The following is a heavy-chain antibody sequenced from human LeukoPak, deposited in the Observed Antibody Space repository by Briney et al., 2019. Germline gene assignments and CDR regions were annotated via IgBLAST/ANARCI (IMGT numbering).Heavy chain of an antibody. CDR2: IYSGGST. V-gene: IGHV3-66*01. D-gene: IGHD3-10*01. Sequence: GGSLRLSCAASGFTVSSNYVSWVRQAPGKGLEWVSVIYSGGSTYYADSVKGRFTISRDNSKNTLYLQMNSLRAEDTAVYYCARDVTMVRGSAFDIWGQGAMVTVSS. CDR1: GFTVSSNY. CDR3: ARDVTMVRGSAFDI. J-gene: IGHJ3*02.